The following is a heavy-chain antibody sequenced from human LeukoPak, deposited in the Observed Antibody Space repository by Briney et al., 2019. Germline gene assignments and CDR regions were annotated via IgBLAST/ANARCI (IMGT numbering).Heavy chain of an antibody. D-gene: IGHD5-12*01. CDR2: IGTAGDT. CDR3: ARASSGYDSTYYFDY. CDR1: GFTFSGYD. J-gene: IGHJ4*01. Sequence: GGSLRLSCAASGFTFSGYDMHWVRQATGKGLEWVSAIGTAGDTYYPGSVKGRFTISRENAKNSLYLQMNSLRAGDTAVYYCARASSGYDSTYYFDYWGHGTLVTVSS. V-gene: IGHV3-13*01.